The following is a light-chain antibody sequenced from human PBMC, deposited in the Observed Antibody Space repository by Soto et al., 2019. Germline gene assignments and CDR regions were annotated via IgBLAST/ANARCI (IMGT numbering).Light chain of an antibody. Sequence: DIVLTQSPGTLSLSPGVRATLSCTASQNIGGGFFAWYQQKPGQAPRLRINVASTRATDIPDRFSGSGYGTDVTLTIGRRELVDFAGYYCQQYGTSPIAFGEGTRLE. V-gene: IGKV3-20*01. J-gene: IGKJ5*01. CDR3: QQYGTSPIA. CDR1: QNIGGGF. CDR2: VAS.